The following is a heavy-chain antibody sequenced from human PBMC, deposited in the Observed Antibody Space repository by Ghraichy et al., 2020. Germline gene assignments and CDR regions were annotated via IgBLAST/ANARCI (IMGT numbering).Heavy chain of an antibody. Sequence: GGSLRLSCAASGFTFSSYSMNWVRQAPGKGLEWVSSISSSSSYIYYADSVKGRFTISRDNAKNSLYLQMNSLRAEDTAVYYCASWGRWGIAAAGIDYWGQGTLVTVSS. CDR1: GFTFSSYS. CDR3: ASWGRWGIAAAGIDY. V-gene: IGHV3-21*01. CDR2: ISSSSSYI. J-gene: IGHJ4*02. D-gene: IGHD6-13*01.